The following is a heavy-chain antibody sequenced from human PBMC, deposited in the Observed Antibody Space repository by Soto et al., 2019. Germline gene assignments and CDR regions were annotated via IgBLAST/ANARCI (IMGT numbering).Heavy chain of an antibody. D-gene: IGHD3-16*01. CDR1: GYTFTSYD. J-gene: IGHJ6*03. CDR3: AVGGYPRGLYYMDV. CDR2: MNPNSGNT. V-gene: IGHV1-8*01. Sequence: ASVKVSCTASGYTFTSYDINWVRQATGQGLEWMGWMNPNSGNTGYAQKFQGRVTMTRNTSISTAYMELSSLRSEDTAVYYCAVGGYPRGLYYMDVWGKGTTVTVSS.